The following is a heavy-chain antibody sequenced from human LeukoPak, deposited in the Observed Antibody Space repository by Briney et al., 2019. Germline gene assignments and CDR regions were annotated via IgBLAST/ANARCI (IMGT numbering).Heavy chain of an antibody. CDR1: GFTFSSYG. V-gene: IGHV3-30*02. CDR3: AKDGGSWNFDY. D-gene: IGHD1-26*01. CDR2: IRCDGSNE. J-gene: IGHJ4*02. Sequence: GGSLRLSCAASGFTFSSYGMNWVRQAPGKGLEWVAFIRCDGSNEYYADSVKGRFTISRDNSQNTLYLLMNSLRAEDTAVYYCAKDGGSWNFDYWGQGTLVTVSS.